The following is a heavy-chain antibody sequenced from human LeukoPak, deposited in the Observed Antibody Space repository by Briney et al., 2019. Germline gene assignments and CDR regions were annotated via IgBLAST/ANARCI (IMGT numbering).Heavy chain of an antibody. J-gene: IGHJ5*02. CDR3: ARHEYSGSYYGLFWFDP. Sequence: SETLSLTCTVSGGSISSSGYYWGWIRQPPGKGLEWIASIYYSGSTYYNPSLKSRVTISVDTSKNQLSLKLTSLTAADTAVYYCARHEYSGSYYGLFWFDPWGQGTLVTVSS. D-gene: IGHD1-26*01. V-gene: IGHV4-39*01. CDR1: GGSISSSGYY. CDR2: IYYSGST.